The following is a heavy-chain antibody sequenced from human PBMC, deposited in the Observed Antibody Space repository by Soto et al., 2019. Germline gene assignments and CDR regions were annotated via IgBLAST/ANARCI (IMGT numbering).Heavy chain of an antibody. D-gene: IGHD3-22*01. V-gene: IGHV3-21*01. J-gene: IGHJ4*02. CDR2: ISSSSSYI. CDR3: ARWERTQCLQDSSGYYYFDY. Sequence: GGSLRLSCAASGFTFSSYSMNWVRQAPGKGLEWVSSISSSSSYIYYADSVKGRFTISRDNAKNSLYLQMNSLRAEDTAVYYCARWERTQCLQDSSGYYYFDYWGQGTLVTVSS. CDR1: GFTFSSYS.